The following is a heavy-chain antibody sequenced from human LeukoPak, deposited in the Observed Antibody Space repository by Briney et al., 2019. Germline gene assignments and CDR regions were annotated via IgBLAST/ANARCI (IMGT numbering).Heavy chain of an antibody. CDR1: AGTFSSYA. D-gene: IGHD4-17*01. CDR2: IIPIFGTA. Sequence: SVTVSCKASAGTFSSYAISWVRQAPGQGLEWMGGIIPIFGTANYTQKFQGRVTITTDESTSTAYMELSSLRSEDTAVYYCARGTTVRQRGYYYYYMDVWGKGTTVTVSS. J-gene: IGHJ6*03. V-gene: IGHV1-69*05. CDR3: ARGTTVRQRGYYYYYMDV.